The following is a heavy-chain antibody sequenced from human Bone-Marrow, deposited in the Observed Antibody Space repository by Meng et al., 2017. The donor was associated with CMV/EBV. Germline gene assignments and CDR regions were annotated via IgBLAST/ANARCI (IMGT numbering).Heavy chain of an antibody. CDR3: ARDRVWWEELGGAVDI. CDR2: IIPILGIA. CDR1: GGTFSSYT. D-gene: IGHD7-27*01. J-gene: IGHJ3*02. V-gene: IGHV1-69*04. Sequence: SVKVSCKASGGTFSSYTISWVRQAPGQGLEWMGRIIPILGIANYAQKFQGRVTITADKSTSTAYMELSSLRSEDTAVYYCARDRVWWEELGGAVDIWGQGTMVTVSS.